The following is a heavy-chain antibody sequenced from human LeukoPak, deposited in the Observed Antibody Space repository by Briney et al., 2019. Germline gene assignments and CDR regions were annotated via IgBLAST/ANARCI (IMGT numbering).Heavy chain of an antibody. J-gene: IGHJ6*02. CDR1: GYTFTNYG. V-gene: IGHV1-18*01. Sequence: ASVKVSCKTSGYTFTNYGMHWVRQAPGQGLEWMGWISAYNGNTNYAQKLQGRVTMTTDTSTSTAYMELRSLRSDDTAVYYCARDPGRTPVYYYYGMDVWGQGTTVTVSS. D-gene: IGHD1-14*01. CDR2: ISAYNGNT. CDR3: ARDPGRTPVYYYYGMDV.